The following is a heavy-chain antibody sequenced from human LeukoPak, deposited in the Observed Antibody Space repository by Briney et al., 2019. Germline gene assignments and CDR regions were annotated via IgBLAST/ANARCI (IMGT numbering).Heavy chain of an antibody. CDR2: VSGSGGST. Sequence: GGSLRLSCAGSGFIFSSYAMGWVRQSPGKGLEWVSSVSGSGGSTYYADSVKGRFTISRDNSKNTLSLQMNSLRAEDTAVYYCAKESNGWHTLIDFWGQGTLVTVSS. CDR1: GFIFSSYA. D-gene: IGHD6-19*01. CDR3: AKESNGWHTLIDF. V-gene: IGHV3-23*01. J-gene: IGHJ4*02.